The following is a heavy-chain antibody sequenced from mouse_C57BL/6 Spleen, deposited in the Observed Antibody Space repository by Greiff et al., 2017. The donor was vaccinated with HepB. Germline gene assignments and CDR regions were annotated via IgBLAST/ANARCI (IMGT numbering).Heavy chain of an antibody. V-gene: IGHV5-16*01. CDR1: GFTFSDYY. D-gene: IGHD1-1*02. CDR3: ARDLDYHYFDY. J-gene: IGHJ2*01. Sequence: EVHLVESEGGLVQPGSSMKLSCTASGFTFSDYYMAWVRQVPEKGLEWVANINYDGSSTYYLDSLKSRFIISRDNAKNILYLQMSSLKSEDTATYYCARDLDYHYFDYWGQGTTLTVSS. CDR2: INYDGSST.